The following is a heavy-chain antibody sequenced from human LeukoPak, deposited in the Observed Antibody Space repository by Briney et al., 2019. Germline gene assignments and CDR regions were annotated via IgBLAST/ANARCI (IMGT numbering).Heavy chain of an antibody. CDR1: GYTFTIYG. D-gene: IGHD6-19*01. Sequence: GASVKVSFKSSGYTFTIYGISWVRQAPGQGLEWVGWISAYNGNTNYAQKLQGRGTMTTDTSTRKAYMELRSLRYDATAVYYCAREGDSRGWYTGADAFDIWGQGTLVTVSS. CDR3: AREGDSRGWYTGADAFDI. J-gene: IGHJ3*02. CDR2: ISAYNGNT. V-gene: IGHV1-18*01.